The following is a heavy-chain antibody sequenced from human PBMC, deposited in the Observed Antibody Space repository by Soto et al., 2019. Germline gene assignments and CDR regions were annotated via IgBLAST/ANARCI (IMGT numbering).Heavy chain of an antibody. V-gene: IGHV4-34*01. CDR1: GGSFSGYY. CDR2: INHSGST. J-gene: IGHJ5*02. Sequence: SETLSLTCAVYGGSFSGYYWSWIRQPPGKGLEWIGEINHSGSTNYNPSLKSRVTISVDTSKNQFSLKLSSVTAADTAVYYCARVAYCSSTSCPDGFDPWGQGTLVTVSS. CDR3: ARVAYCSSTSCPDGFDP. D-gene: IGHD2-2*01.